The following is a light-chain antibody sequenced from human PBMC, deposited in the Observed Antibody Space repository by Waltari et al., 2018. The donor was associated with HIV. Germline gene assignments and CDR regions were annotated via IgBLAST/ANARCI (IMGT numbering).Light chain of an antibody. J-gene: IGLJ1*01. Sequence: QSVLTQPPSASGTPGQRVTIACSGRSSNIGSNPVNWYQQLPGTAPKLLLFTNNQRPSGVPDRFSGSKSGTSASLAISGLQSEDEADYYCAAWDDSLNAYVFGTGTKVIVL. CDR3: AAWDDSLNAYV. V-gene: IGLV1-44*01. CDR2: TNN. CDR1: SSNIGSNP.